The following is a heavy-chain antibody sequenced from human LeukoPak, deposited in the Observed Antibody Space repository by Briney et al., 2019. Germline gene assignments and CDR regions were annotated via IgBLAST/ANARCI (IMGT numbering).Heavy chain of an antibody. CDR3: ARGVYIAAAQYGY. CDR2: LYYSENT. Sequence: SETLSLTCTVSGGSISSYYWSWIRQPPGGGLGWSRYLYYSENTNYNPYLKSRVTISVDTSKNQFSLKLSSVTAADTAVYYCARGVYIAAAQYGYWGQGTLVTVSS. V-gene: IGHV4-59*01. J-gene: IGHJ4*02. D-gene: IGHD6-13*01. CDR1: GGSISSYY.